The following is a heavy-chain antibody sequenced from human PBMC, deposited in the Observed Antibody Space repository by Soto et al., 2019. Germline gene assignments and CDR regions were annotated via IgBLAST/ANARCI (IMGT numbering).Heavy chain of an antibody. V-gene: IGHV4-59*01. CDR3: ARGRWPPFED. D-gene: IGHD3-10*01. Sequence: QVQLQESGPGLVKPSETLSLMCTVSGGSITSYYWNWIRQPPGEGLEWIGYIHYTGSTNYNPPLKSRVTISLDTSTSQFSLNLNSVTAADTAVYYCARGRWPPFEDWGQGTLVTVSS. J-gene: IGHJ4*02. CDR1: GGSITSYY. CDR2: IHYTGST.